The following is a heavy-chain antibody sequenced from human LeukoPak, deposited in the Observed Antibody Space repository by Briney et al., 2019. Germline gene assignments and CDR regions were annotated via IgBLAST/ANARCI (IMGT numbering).Heavy chain of an antibody. J-gene: IGHJ4*02. Sequence: SETLSLTCTVSGGSISSSSYYWGWIRQPPGKGLEWIGSIYYSGSTYYNPSLKSRVTISVDTSKNQFSLKLSSVTAADTAVYYCARLATVPSGGFDYWGQGTLVTVSS. D-gene: IGHD4-17*01. CDR3: ARLATVPSGGFDY. CDR2: IYYSGST. V-gene: IGHV4-39*01. CDR1: GGSISSSSYY.